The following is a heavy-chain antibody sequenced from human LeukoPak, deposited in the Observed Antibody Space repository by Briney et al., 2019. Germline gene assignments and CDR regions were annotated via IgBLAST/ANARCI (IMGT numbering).Heavy chain of an antibody. Sequence: SQTLSLTCTVSGGSISSGDYYWSWIRQPPGKGLECIGYIYYSGSTYYNPSLKSRVTISVDTSKNQFSLKLSSVTAADTAVYYCARCEEVWYQLLVKAPDAFDIWGQGTMVTVSS. CDR3: ARCEEVWYQLLVKAPDAFDI. CDR2: IYYSGST. D-gene: IGHD2-2*01. CDR1: GGSISSGDYY. V-gene: IGHV4-30-4*01. J-gene: IGHJ3*02.